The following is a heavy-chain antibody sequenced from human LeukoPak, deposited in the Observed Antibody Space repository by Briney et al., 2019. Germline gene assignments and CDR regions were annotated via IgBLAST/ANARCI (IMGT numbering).Heavy chain of an antibody. V-gene: IGHV3-30-3*01. Sequence: GGSLRLSCAASGFTFSSYAMHWVRQAPGKGLEWVAVISYDGSNKYYADSVKGRFTISRDNSKNTLYLQMNSLRAEDTAVYYCARDPQYYYDSSGYTDDYWGQGTLVTVSS. CDR1: GFTFSSYA. CDR3: ARDPQYYYDSSGYTDDY. J-gene: IGHJ4*02. D-gene: IGHD3-22*01. CDR2: ISYDGSNK.